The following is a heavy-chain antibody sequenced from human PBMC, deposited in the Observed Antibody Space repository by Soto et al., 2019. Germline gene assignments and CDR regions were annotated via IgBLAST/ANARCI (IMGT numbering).Heavy chain of an antibody. Sequence: EGPLRVSCAASGITCSDCYMNWIRQAPGKGLEWCSYMISSGNNINYAGSDRGRFTVSRDNATNSLYLKMNSLRADDMAIYYCAKVRFGQWGYSMDVWGQGTTVAVSS. V-gene: IGHV3-11*01. CDR1: GITCSDCY. D-gene: IGHD2-15*01. J-gene: IGHJ6*02. CDR3: AKVRFGQWGYSMDV. CDR2: MISSGNNI.